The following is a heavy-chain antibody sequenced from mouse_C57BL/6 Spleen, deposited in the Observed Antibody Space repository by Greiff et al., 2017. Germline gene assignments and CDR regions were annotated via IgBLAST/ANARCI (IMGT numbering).Heavy chain of an antibody. CDR3: ARDYYGKGYAMDY. Sequence: QVQLQQSGAELVKPGASVKISCKASGYAFSSYWMNWVKQRPGKGLEWIGQIYPGDGDTNYNGKFKGKATLTADKSSSTAYMQLSSLTSEDSAVYFGARDYYGKGYAMDYWGQGTSVTVSS. V-gene: IGHV1-80*01. CDR2: IYPGDGDT. J-gene: IGHJ4*01. CDR1: GYAFSSYW. D-gene: IGHD1-1*01.